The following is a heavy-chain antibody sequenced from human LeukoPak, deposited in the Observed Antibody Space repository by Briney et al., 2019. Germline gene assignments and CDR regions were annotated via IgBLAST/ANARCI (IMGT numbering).Heavy chain of an antibody. Sequence: GGSLRLSCAASRFTFSSYWMSWVRQAPGKGLEWVANIKQDGSEKYYVDFVKGRFTISRDNAKDSLYLQMNRLRAEDTAVYYCARDAPPYCSGGSCYSRYWGQGALVTVSS. D-gene: IGHD2-15*01. J-gene: IGHJ4*02. CDR1: RFTFSSYW. CDR3: ARDAPPYCSGGSCYSRY. V-gene: IGHV3-7*01. CDR2: IKQDGSEK.